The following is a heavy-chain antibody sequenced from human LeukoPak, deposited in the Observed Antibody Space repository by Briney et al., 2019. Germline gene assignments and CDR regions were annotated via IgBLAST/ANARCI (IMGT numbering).Heavy chain of an antibody. J-gene: IGHJ6*02. D-gene: IGHD2-2*01. CDR1: GGSFSGYY. Sequence: SETLSLTCAVYGGSFSGYYWSWIRQPPGKGLEWIGEINHSGSTNYNPSLKSRVTISVGTSKNQFSLKLSSVTAADTAVYYCARGNRNARRSSTSCYPHHYYYYYGMDVWGQGTTVTVSS. CDR3: ARGNRNARRSSTSCYPHHYYYYYGMDV. V-gene: IGHV4-34*01. CDR2: INHSGST.